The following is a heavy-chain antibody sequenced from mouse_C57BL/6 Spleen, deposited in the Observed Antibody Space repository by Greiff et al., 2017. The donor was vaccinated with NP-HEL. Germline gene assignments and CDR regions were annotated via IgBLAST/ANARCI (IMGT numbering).Heavy chain of an antibody. J-gene: IGHJ1*03. D-gene: IGHD2-3*01. Sequence: EVMLVESGGDLVKPGGSLKLSCAASGFTFSSYGMSWVRQTPDKRLEWVATISSGGSYTYYPDSVKGRFTISRDNAKNTLYLQMSSLKSEDTAMYYCARQDGYYPFLDVWGTGTTVTVSS. V-gene: IGHV5-6*01. CDR1: GFTFSSYG. CDR2: ISSGGSYT. CDR3: ARQDGYYPFLDV.